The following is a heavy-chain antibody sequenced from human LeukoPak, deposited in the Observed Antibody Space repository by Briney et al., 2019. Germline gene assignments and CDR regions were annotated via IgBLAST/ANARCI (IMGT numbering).Heavy chain of an antibody. V-gene: IGHV1-18*01. Sequence: ASVKVSCKASGYTFTSYGISWVRQAPGQGLEWMGWISAYNGNTNYAQKLQGRVTMTTDTSTSTAYMELRSLRSDDTAVCYCARDYSGLRQLVRSWFDPWGQGTLVTVSS. D-gene: IGHD6-6*01. CDR2: ISAYNGNT. CDR1: GYTFTSYG. CDR3: ARDYSGLRQLVRSWFDP. J-gene: IGHJ5*02.